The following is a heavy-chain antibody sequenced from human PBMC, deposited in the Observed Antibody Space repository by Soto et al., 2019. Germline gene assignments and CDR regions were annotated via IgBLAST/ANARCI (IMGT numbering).Heavy chain of an antibody. CDR1: RGSIISGGYY. D-gene: IGHD3-22*01. J-gene: IGHJ4*02. CDR2: IYYSGST. V-gene: IGHV4-31*03. CDR3: ARIRTYYYDSSGYYDY. Sequence: PSETLSLTCTFSRGSIISGGYYCSWIRQHPGKGLEWIGYIYYSGSTYYNPSLKSRVTISVDTSKNQFSLKLSSVTAADTAVYYCARIRTYYYDSSGYYDYWGQGTLVTVSS.